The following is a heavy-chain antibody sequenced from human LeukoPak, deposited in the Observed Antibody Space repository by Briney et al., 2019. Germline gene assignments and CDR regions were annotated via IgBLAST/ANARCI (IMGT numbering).Heavy chain of an antibody. CDR2: ISSSSSYI. CDR1: GFTFSSYE. D-gene: IGHD5-18*01. J-gene: IGHJ3*02. CDR3: ARDRGTAMAYDAFDI. V-gene: IGHV3-21*01. Sequence: GGSLRLSCAASGFTFSSYEMNWVRQAPGKGLEWVSSISSSSSYIYYADSVKGRFTISRDNAKNSLYLQMNSLRAEDTAVYYCARDRGTAMAYDAFDIWGQGTMVTVSS.